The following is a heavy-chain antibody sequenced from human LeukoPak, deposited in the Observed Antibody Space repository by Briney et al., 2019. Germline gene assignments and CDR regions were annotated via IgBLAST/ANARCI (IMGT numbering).Heavy chain of an antibody. CDR3: AGPYYGSGNHPVGY. V-gene: IGHV4-4*02. CDR1: GGSISSSNW. Sequence: PSGTLSLTCAVSGGSISSSNWWSWVRQPPGKGLEWIGEIYHSGSTNYNPSLKSRVTISVDKSKNQFSLKLSSVTAAGTAVYYRAGPYYGSGNHPVGYWGQGTLVTVSS. CDR2: IYHSGST. D-gene: IGHD3-10*01. J-gene: IGHJ4*02.